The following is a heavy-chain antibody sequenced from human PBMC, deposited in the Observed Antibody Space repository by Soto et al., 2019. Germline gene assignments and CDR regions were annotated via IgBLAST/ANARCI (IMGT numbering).Heavy chain of an antibody. V-gene: IGHV3-21*01. CDR3: AREVSALDDYDFWRGSISRNWFDP. CDR1: GFTFSSYS. D-gene: IGHD3-3*01. CDR2: ISSSSSYI. J-gene: IGHJ5*02. Sequence: GSLRLSCAASGFTFSSYSMNWVRQAPGKGLEWVSSISSSSSYIYYADSVKGRFTISRDNAKNSLYLQMNSLRAEDTAVYYCAREVSALDDYDFWRGSISRNWFDPWGQGTLVTVSS.